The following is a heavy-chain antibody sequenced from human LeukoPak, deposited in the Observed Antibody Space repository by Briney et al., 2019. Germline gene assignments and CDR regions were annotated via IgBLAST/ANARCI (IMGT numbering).Heavy chain of an antibody. V-gene: IGHV3-7*01. Sequence: GGSLRLSCATSGFTFSSHWMSWVRQAPGKGLEWVASINQDGSEKYYVDSVKGRFTISRDNAKNSLYLQMNSLRAEDTAVYYCAGNGDYGDDYWGQGTLVTVSS. CDR2: INQDGSEK. CDR3: AGNGDYGDDY. D-gene: IGHD3-16*01. J-gene: IGHJ4*02. CDR1: GFTFSSHW.